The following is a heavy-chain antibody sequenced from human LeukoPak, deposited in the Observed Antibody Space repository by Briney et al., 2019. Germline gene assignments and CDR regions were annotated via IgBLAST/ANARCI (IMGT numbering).Heavy chain of an antibody. V-gene: IGHV3-23*01. CDR2: ISSNGGGT. J-gene: IGHJ4*02. CDR3: AKERDYGPADY. Sequence: GGSLRLSCAASGFTFSSYAMSWVRQAPGKGLEWVSAISSNGGGTYYADSVKGRFTVSRDNSKNALFLQMNSLRAEDTAIYYCAKERDYGPADYWGQGTLVTVSS. CDR1: GFTFSSYA. D-gene: IGHD4/OR15-4a*01.